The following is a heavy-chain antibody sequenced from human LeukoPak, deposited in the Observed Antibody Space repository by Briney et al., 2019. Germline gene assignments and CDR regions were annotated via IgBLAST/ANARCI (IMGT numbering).Heavy chain of an antibody. CDR2: ISSSGGST. J-gene: IGHJ6*02. Sequence: GGSLRLSCAASGFTFSIYAMTWVRQAPGKGLEWVSAISSSGGSTYYADSVKGRLTISRDNSRNTLFLQMNSLTAEDTAVYYCAKEDYYGMDVWGQGTTVIVSS. CDR3: AKEDYYGMDV. V-gene: IGHV3-23*01. CDR1: GFTFSIYA.